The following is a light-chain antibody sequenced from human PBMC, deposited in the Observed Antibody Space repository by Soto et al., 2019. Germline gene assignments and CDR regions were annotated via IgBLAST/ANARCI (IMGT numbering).Light chain of an antibody. CDR1: QSISSY. CDR3: QQSYSTPKT. V-gene: IGKV1-39*01. J-gene: IGKJ1*01. Sequence: DIQMTQSPSSLSAYVGDRVTITCRASQSISSYLNWYQQKPGKAPKLLIYAASSLQSGVPSRFSGSGSGTDFTLTISSLQPEDFETYYCQQSYSTPKTFGQGTKVEIK. CDR2: AAS.